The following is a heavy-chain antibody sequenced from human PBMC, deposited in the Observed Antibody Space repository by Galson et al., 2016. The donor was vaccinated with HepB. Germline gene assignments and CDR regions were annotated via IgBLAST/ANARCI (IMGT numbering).Heavy chain of an antibody. CDR1: GFTFNTYS. V-gene: IGHV3-48*04. CDR2: ISDTGRTT. D-gene: IGHD3-22*01. Sequence: SLRLSCAASGFTFNTYSMNWVRQAPGKGLEWVSYISDTGRTTNYADSVKGRFTTSRDNVKKLLYLQMNSLGAEDTAVYYCARDGVRDYDSSGYYHYWYFDLWGRGTLVTVSS. J-gene: IGHJ2*01. CDR3: ARDGVRDYDSSGYYHYWYFDL.